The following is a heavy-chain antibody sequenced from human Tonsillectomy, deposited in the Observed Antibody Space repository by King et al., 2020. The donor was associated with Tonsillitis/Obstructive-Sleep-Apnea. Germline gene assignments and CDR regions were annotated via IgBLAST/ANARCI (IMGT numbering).Heavy chain of an antibody. CDR2: IYTSGST. CDR3: ARDSGARTSSWYVG. Sequence: QLQESGPGLVKPSETLSLTCTVSGGSISTYYWSWIRQPAGKGLQWIGHIYTSGSTKYNPSLKSRVNMSVDTSKNQFSLKLSSVTAADTATYYCARDSGARTSSWYVGWGQGTLVTVSS. J-gene: IGHJ4*02. V-gene: IGHV4-4*07. CDR1: GGSISTYY. D-gene: IGHD6-13*01.